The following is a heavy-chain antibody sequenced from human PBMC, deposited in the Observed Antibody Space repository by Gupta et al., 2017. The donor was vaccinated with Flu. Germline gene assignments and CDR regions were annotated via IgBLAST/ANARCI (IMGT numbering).Heavy chain of an antibody. CDR3: ARVFGRINYYDPIAIDY. D-gene: IGHD3-22*01. Sequence: GQGLEWMGGIIPIFGTANYAQKFQGRVTITADESTSTAYMELSSLRSEDTAVYYCARVFGRINYYDPIAIDYWGQGTLVTVSS. V-gene: IGHV1-69*01. CDR2: IIPIFGTA. J-gene: IGHJ4*02.